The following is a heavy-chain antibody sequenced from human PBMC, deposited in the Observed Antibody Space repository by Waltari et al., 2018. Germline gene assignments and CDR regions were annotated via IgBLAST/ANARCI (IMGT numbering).Heavy chain of an antibody. Sequence: EVQLVESGGGLVKPGGSLRLSCAASGFTFSSYSMNWVRQAPGKGLEWVSSISSSSSYIYYADSVKGRFTITRDNAKSSLYLQMNSLRAEDTAVYYCAKSRPYCGGDCYSSHDFDYWGQGTLVTVSS. J-gene: IGHJ4*02. D-gene: IGHD2-21*01. CDR2: ISSSSSYI. CDR1: GFTFSSYS. V-gene: IGHV3-21*01. CDR3: AKSRPYCGGDCYSSHDFDY.